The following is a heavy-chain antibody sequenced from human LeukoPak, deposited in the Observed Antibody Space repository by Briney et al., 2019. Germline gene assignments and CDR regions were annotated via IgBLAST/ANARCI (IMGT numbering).Heavy chain of an antibody. Sequence: PSQTLSLTCTVSGGSISSGSYYWSWIRQPAGKGLEWIGRIYTSGSTNYNPSLKSRVTISVDTSKNQFSLKLSSVTAADTAVYYCARETRPQDYYGSGSYLEVFDPWGQGTLVTVSS. CDR3: ARETRPQDYYGSGSYLEVFDP. CDR1: GGSISSGSYY. J-gene: IGHJ5*02. V-gene: IGHV4-61*02. D-gene: IGHD3-10*01. CDR2: IYTSGST.